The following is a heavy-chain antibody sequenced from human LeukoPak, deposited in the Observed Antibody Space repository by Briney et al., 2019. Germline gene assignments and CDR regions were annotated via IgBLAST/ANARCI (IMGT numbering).Heavy chain of an antibody. CDR1: GGSISSSSYY. J-gene: IGHJ6*03. CDR2: FYYSGST. CDR3: ATLPRIVLFYYMDV. D-gene: IGHD2/OR15-2a*01. Sequence: SETLSLTCTVSGGSISSSSYYWGWIRQPPGKGLEWIGSFYYSGSTYYNPSLKSRVTISVDMSKNQFSLKLSSVTAADTAVYYCATLPRIVLFYYMDVWGKGTTVTISS. V-gene: IGHV4-39*01.